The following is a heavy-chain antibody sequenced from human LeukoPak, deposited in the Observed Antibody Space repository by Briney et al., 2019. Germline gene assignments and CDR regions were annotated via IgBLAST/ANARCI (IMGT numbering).Heavy chain of an antibody. CDR3: ARGGYYYDSSGYDNDAFDI. CDR2: IYTSGST. Sequence: PSQTLSLTCTVSGGSISSGSYYWSWIRQPAGKGLEWIGRIYTSGSTNYNPSLKSRVTISVDTSKNQFSLKLSSVTAADTAVYYCARGGYYYDSSGYDNDAFDIWGQGTMVTVSS. V-gene: IGHV4-61*02. D-gene: IGHD3-22*01. CDR1: GGSISSGSYY. J-gene: IGHJ3*02.